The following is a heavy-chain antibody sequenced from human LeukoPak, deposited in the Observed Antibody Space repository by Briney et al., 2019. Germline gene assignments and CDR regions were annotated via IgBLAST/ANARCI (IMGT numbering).Heavy chain of an antibody. D-gene: IGHD1-26*01. J-gene: IGHJ4*02. Sequence: ASVKVSCKASGYTFTSYGISWVRQAPGQGLEWMGWISAYNGNTNYAQKLQGRVIMTTDTSTSTAYMELRSLRSDDTAVYYCARDLAIGGALDYWGQGTLVTVSS. CDR3: ARDLAIGGALDY. CDR1: GYTFTSYG. V-gene: IGHV1-18*01. CDR2: ISAYNGNT.